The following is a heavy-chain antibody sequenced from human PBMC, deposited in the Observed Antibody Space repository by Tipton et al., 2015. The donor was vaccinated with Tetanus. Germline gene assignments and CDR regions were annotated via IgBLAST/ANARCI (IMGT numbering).Heavy chain of an antibody. CDR2: IYSSGST. CDR1: GVSISGGRYY. J-gene: IGHJ4*02. D-gene: IGHD1-26*01. Sequence: TLSLTCSVSGVSISGGRYYWSWIRQRPGKGLEWIGDIYSSGSTYTDPSLKGRVTISVDTSKNQFSLRVNSVTAADTAVYYCARDQARGARGWNYFDFWGLGTLVTASS. V-gene: IGHV4-31*03. CDR3: ARDQARGARGWNYFDF.